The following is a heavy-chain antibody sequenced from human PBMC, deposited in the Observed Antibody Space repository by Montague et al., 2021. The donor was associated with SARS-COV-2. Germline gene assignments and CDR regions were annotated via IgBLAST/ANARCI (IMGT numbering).Heavy chain of an antibody. CDR1: GFTFSAYW. CDR3: VRAFSNSFKWFDP. V-gene: IGHV3-74*01. D-gene: IGHD6-13*01. J-gene: IGHJ5*02. Sequence: SLRLSCAASGFTFSAYWMHWVRQAPGQGLEWVARIRADGTTTNYADSVKGRFTISRDNAQDTVYPHMTTLTAEDTAVYYCVRAFSNSFKWFDPWGQGTLVTVSS. CDR2: IRADGTTT.